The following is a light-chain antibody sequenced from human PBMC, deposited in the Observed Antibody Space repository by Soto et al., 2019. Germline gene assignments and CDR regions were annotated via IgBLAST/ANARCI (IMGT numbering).Light chain of an antibody. CDR2: GAS. CDR1: QSVSSD. J-gene: IGKJ1*01. Sequence: EIVMTQSPATLSVSPGERATLSCRASQSVSSDLAWYQQKPGQALRLLIYGASTRATGIPARFSGSGSGTDFTLTISSLQSEDFAVHYCQQYNDWPQTFGQGTKVDIK. V-gene: IGKV3-15*01. CDR3: QQYNDWPQT.